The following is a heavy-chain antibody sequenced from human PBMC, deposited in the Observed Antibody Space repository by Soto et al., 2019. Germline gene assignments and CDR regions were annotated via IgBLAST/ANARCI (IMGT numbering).Heavy chain of an antibody. CDR3: ARKIYHRFDP. D-gene: IGHD2-2*01. V-gene: IGHV3-23*01. CDR1: GFTFSSYA. CDR2: IGVSSDNT. J-gene: IGHJ5*02. Sequence: PGGSLRLSCAASGFTFSSYAMTWVRQAPGKGLAWVSAIGVSSDNTYYADSVKGRFSISRDNSKSTLYLQMNSLAAADTAVYYCARKIYHRFDPWGQGTLVTVSS.